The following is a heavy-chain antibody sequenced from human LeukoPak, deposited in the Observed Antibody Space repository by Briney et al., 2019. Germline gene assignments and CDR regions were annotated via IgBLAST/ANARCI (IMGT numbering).Heavy chain of an antibody. CDR1: GGTFSSYA. J-gene: IGHJ4*02. CDR3: ARVLYSNYEYYFDY. CDR2: IIPIFGTA. V-gene: IGHV1-69*13. Sequence: GASVEVSCKASGGTFSSYAISWVRQAPGQGLEWMGGIIPIFGTANYAQKFQGRVRITADESTSTAYMELSSLRSEDTAVYYCARVLYSNYEYYFDYWGQGTLVTVSS. D-gene: IGHD4-11*01.